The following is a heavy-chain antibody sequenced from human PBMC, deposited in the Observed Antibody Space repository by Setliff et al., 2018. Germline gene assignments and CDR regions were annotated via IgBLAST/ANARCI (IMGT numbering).Heavy chain of an antibody. V-gene: IGHV4-39*07. J-gene: IGHJ4*02. CDR2: IYYSGST. Sequence: PSETLSLTCAVSGGSISTDPYFWTWIRQHPVKGLEWIGSIYYSGSTYYNPSLKSRVTISVDTSKNQFSLKLSSVTAADTAVYYCARGRAGHSGHWGQGTLVTVSS. CDR1: GGSISTDPYF. D-gene: IGHD6-19*01. CDR3: ARGRAGHSGH.